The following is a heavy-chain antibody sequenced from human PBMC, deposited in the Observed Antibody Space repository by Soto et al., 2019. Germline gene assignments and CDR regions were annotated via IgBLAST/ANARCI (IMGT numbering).Heavy chain of an antibody. CDR1: GGSSSSGDYY. CDR2: IYYSGST. CDR3: AREVYFDWLNDY. V-gene: IGHV4-30-4*01. D-gene: IGHD3-9*01. J-gene: IGHJ4*02. Sequence: ASETLSLSCTVSGGSSSSGDYYWSWIRQPPGKGLEWIGYIYYSGSTYYNPSLKSRVTISVDTSKNQFSLKLSSVTAADTAVYYCAREVYFDWLNDYWGQGTLVTVSS.